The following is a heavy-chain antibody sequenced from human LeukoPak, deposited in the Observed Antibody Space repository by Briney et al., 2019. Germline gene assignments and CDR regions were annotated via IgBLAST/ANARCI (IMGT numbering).Heavy chain of an antibody. Sequence: GGSLRLSCAASGFTFRKAWMSLPRQAPGKGLEWVGRIKSKTDGGTTDYAAPVKGRFTMSRDDSQNTLYLQRNRLTTEEPAAYYSTAGNLSPIRDYWGQGALVTVSS. V-gene: IGHV3-15*01. CDR1: GFTFRKAW. CDR2: IKSKTDGGTT. J-gene: IGHJ4*02. CDR3: TAGNLSPIRDY. D-gene: IGHD3-3*02.